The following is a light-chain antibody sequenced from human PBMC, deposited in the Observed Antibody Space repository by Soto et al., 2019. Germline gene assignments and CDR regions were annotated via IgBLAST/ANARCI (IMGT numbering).Light chain of an antibody. CDR2: EVD. Sequence: VLAQPASLSGSPGQSITISCTGTSSDIGSYNLVSWYQQHPGKVPKVMIYEVDKRPSGVSNRFSGSKSGNTASLTISGLQSEDEADYYCWAYAGSNSYVFGNGTKVTVL. J-gene: IGLJ1*01. CDR3: WAYAGSNSYV. CDR1: SSDIGSYNL. V-gene: IGLV2-23*02.